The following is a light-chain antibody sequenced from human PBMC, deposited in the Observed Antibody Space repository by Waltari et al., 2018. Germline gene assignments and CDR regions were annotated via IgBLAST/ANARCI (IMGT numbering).Light chain of an antibody. J-gene: IGKJ5*01. CDR2: DAS. CDR1: QTVSSN. V-gene: IGKV3-15*01. Sequence: EVVMTQSPATRSVFPGESATLSCRPSQTVSSNLAWYQQRPGQAPRLLIFDASTRAPSVPARFSGSGSGTEFTLTIRSLQSEDSAVYYCQQYNRWPPITFGQGTRLEIK. CDR3: QQYNRWPPIT.